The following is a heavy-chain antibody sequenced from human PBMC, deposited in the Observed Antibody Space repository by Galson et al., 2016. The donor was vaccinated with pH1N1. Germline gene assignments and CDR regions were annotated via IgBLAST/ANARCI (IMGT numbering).Heavy chain of an antibody. CDR1: GYTFDMFG. CDR3: ARDTKIEGVTTGWFDP. J-gene: IGHJ5*02. D-gene: IGHD3-16*01. V-gene: IGHV1-18*01. CDR2: INPYDGHT. Sequence: SVKVSCKASGYTFDMFGISWVRQAPGQGLQWMGWINPYDGHTNYAQKFQGRVTLTTDTSTSTAYLELRSLRSDDTAVYYCARDTKIEGVTTGWFDPWGQGTLVTVSS.